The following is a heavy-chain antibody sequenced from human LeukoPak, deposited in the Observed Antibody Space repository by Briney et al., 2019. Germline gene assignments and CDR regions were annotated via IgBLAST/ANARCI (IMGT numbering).Heavy chain of an antibody. Sequence: PGGSLRLSCAASGLTFSSYEMNWVRQAPGKGLEWVSYISSSGGTTTYADSVKGRFTISRDNAKSSLYLQMNSLRAEDTAVYYCARERVGEQWLDSDYWGQGTLVTVSS. V-gene: IGHV3-48*03. CDR2: ISSSGGTT. CDR3: ARERVGEQWLDSDY. D-gene: IGHD6-19*01. J-gene: IGHJ4*02. CDR1: GLTFSSYE.